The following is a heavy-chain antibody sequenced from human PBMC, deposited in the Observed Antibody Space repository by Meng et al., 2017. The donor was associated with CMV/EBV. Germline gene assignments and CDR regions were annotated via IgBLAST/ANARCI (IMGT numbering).Heavy chain of an antibody. Sequence: GGSLRLSCAASGFTFSSYGMHWVRQAPGKGLEWVATISSSSKYIHYSPSMTGRVTVSRDNAKNLLYLQMNSLSAEDTAVYFCATVRNNPEFDLWGQGTLVTVSS. J-gene: IGHJ4*02. CDR1: GFTFSSYG. V-gene: IGHV3-21*01. CDR2: ISSSSKYI. CDR3: ATVRNNPEFDL.